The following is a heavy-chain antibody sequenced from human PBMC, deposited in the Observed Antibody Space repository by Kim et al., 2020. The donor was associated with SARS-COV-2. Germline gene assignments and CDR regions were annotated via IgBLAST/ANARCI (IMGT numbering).Heavy chain of an antibody. J-gene: IGHJ4*02. CDR2: IHTGGGT. Sequence: GSLRLSCEVSGFDVSNNYMSWVRQAPGKGLEWVSAIHTGGGTFYADSVRGRFTISRDISTNTLYLQMNSLRVDDTAVYYCARHSSAWPIFDYWGQGALVTVSS. D-gene: IGHD6-19*01. CDR1: GFDVSNNY. V-gene: IGHV3-53*01. CDR3: ARHSSAWPIFDY.